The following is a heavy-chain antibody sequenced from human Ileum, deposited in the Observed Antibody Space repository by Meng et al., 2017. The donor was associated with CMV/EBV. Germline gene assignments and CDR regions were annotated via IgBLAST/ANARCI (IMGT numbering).Heavy chain of an antibody. D-gene: IGHD2-2*01. J-gene: IGHJ6*01. Sequence: GGSLRLSCAASGFTFNSYGMHWVRQAPGKGLEWVAFIRYDGGDKYYADSVKGRFTISRDNSKNTLYVQMSSLRSEDTAVYYCAKGYCSSFSCRTDYYYGMDVWGQGTTVTGAS. CDR3: AKGYCSSFSCRTDYYYGMDV. CDR1: GFTFNSYG. V-gene: IGHV3-30*02. CDR2: IRYDGGDK.